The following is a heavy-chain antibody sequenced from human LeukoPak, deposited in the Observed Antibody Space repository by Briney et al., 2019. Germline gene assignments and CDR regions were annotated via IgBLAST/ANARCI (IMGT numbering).Heavy chain of an antibody. V-gene: IGHV3-33*01. CDR2: LWYDGSNK. D-gene: IGHD3-3*01. J-gene: IGHJ4*02. CDR3: AREPHSYYDFWSGFTNRGAYFDY. CDR1: GFTFSSYG. Sequence: PGGSLRLSCAASGFTFSSYGMHWVPQAPGKGLEWVAVLWYDGSNKYYADSVKGRITISRDNSKNTLYLQMNSLRAEDTAVYYCAREPHSYYDFWSGFTNRGAYFDYWGQGTLVTVSS.